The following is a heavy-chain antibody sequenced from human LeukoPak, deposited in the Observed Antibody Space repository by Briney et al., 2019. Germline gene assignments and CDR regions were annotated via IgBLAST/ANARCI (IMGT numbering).Heavy chain of an antibody. CDR3: AREGDFWSGYYVTFDY. D-gene: IGHD3-3*01. V-gene: IGHV3-7*01. Sequence: SGGSLRLSCVVSGFTLSSRWMMWVRQAPGKGLEWVANIKQDGSEKYYVDSVKGRFTISRDNAKNSLYLQMNSLRAEDTAVYYCAREGDFWSGYYVTFDYWGQGTLVTVSS. J-gene: IGHJ4*02. CDR1: GFTLSSRW. CDR2: IKQDGSEK.